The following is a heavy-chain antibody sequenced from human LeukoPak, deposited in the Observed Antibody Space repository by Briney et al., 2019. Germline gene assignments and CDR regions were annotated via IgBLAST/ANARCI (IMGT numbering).Heavy chain of an antibody. CDR1: GYTFSNFG. CDR2: ISGNNDNA. V-gene: IGHV1-18*01. D-gene: IGHD2-2*01. CDR3: ARDGTSTDDY. J-gene: IGHJ4*02. Sequence: AASVKVSFKSSGYTFSNFGISWVRHAPGQGLEWMGWISGNNDNANYGQKFQGRLTVTTDSSTSKAYMELRNLRSDDTAVYYCARDGTSTDDYWGQGTLVTVSS.